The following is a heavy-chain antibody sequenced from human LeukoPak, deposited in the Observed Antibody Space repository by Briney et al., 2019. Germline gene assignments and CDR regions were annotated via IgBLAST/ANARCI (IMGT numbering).Heavy chain of an antibody. CDR3: ARGVSMGDIIIVDY. J-gene: IGHJ4*02. D-gene: IGHD3-10*01. CDR2: ISGADGKT. CDR1: GFTFTTYT. V-gene: IGHV3-23*01. Sequence: GGSLRLSCVASGFTFTTYTTAWVRQFPGKGLEWVSAISGADGKTHYADSVKGRFTISRDTSKNTVYLQMSILRAEDTAIYYCARGVSMGDIIIVDYWGQGIMVTVSS.